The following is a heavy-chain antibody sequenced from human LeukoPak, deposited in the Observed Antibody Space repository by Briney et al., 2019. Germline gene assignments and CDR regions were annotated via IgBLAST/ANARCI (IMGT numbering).Heavy chain of an antibody. D-gene: IGHD3-10*01. CDR3: ARLEYYYVSGNYYKLFDY. CDR2: ISSSGSTI. V-gene: IGHV3-48*02. CDR1: GFTFSSYN. Sequence: PGGSLRLSCAASGFTFSSYNMNWVRQAPGKGLEWVSDISSSGSTIYFADSVKGRFTTSRDNAKNSLYLQMNSLRDEDTAVYYCARLEYYYVSGNYYKLFDYWGQGTLVTV. J-gene: IGHJ4*02.